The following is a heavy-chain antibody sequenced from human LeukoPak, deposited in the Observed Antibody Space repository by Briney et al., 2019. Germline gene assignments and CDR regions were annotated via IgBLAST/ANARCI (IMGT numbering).Heavy chain of an antibody. CDR3: ASCTDPTGFDY. CDR2: INHSGST. V-gene: IGHV4-34*01. D-gene: IGHD2-8*01. J-gene: IGHJ4*02. Sequence: SETLSLTCTVSGGSISSYYWSWIRQPPGEGLEWIGEINHSGSTNYNPSLKSRVTISVDTSKNQFSLKLSSVTAADTAVYYCASCTDPTGFDYWGQGTLVTVSS. CDR1: GGSISSYY.